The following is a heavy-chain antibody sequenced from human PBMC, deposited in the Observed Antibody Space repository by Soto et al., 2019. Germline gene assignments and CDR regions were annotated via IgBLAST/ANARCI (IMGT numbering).Heavy chain of an antibody. Sequence: ASVKVSCNASGYTFTSYAMHLVRQAPGQRLEWMGWINAGNGNTKYSQKFQGRVTITADKSTSTAYMELSSLRSEDTAVYYCIEGPHGDTNPWGQGTLVTVSS. CDR3: IEGPHGDTNP. D-gene: IGHD3-10*01. CDR1: GYTFTSYA. CDR2: INAGNGNT. V-gene: IGHV1-3*01. J-gene: IGHJ5*02.